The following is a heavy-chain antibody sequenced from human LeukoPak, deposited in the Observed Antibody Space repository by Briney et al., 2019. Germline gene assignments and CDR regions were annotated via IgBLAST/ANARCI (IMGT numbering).Heavy chain of an antibody. Sequence: PGGSLRLSCAASGFTFSSYDMSWVRQAPGKGLEWVSTVTYNGGSTYYADSVKGRFTISGDNAKSSLYLQMNSLRAEDTAVYYCAREGEVAAFDAFDIWGQGTMVTVSS. V-gene: IGHV3-23*01. D-gene: IGHD6-19*01. J-gene: IGHJ3*02. CDR2: VTYNGGST. CDR1: GFTFSSYD. CDR3: AREGEVAAFDAFDI.